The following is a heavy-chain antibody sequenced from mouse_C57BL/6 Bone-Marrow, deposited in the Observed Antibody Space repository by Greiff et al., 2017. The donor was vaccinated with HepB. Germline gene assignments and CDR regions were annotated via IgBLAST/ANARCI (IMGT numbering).Heavy chain of an antibody. Sequence: QVQLQESGAELARPGASVKLSCKASGYTFTSYGISWVKQRTGQGLEWIGEIYPRSGNTYYNEKFKGKATLTADKSSSTAYMELRSLTSEDSAVYFCARGPYYYGSSYDYFYDWGQGTTLTVSS. CDR1: GYTFTSYG. V-gene: IGHV1-81*01. D-gene: IGHD1-1*01. CDR2: IYPRSGNT. J-gene: IGHJ2*01. CDR3: ARGPYYYGSSYDYFYD.